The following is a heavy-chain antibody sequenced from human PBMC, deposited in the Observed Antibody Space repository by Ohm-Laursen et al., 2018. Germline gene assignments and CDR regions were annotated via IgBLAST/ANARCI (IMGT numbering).Heavy chain of an antibody. V-gene: IGHV3-66*02. CDR2: IYAGGST. CDR3: AKDSSGWYDTGNYFDY. J-gene: IGHJ4*02. CDR1: GFIVSNNY. Sequence: SLRLSCAASGFIVSNNYMSWVRQAPGKGLEWVSLIYAGGSTHYADSVKGRFTISRDNSKNTLYLQMNSLRAEDTAVYYCAKDSSGWYDTGNYFDYWGQGTLVTVSS. D-gene: IGHD6-19*01.